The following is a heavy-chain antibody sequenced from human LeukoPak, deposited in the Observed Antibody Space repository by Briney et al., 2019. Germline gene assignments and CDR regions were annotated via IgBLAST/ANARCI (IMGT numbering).Heavy chain of an antibody. D-gene: IGHD5-18*01. CDR3: ALGGYSYGTRWYFDL. J-gene: IGHJ2*01. CDR2: INSDGSST. Sequence: GGSLRLSCAAPGFTFSSYWMHWVRQAPGKGLVWVSRINSDGSSTSYADSVKGRFTISRDNAKNTLYLQMNSLRAEDTAVYYCALGGYSYGTRWYFDLWGRGTLVTVSS. CDR1: GFTFSSYW. V-gene: IGHV3-74*01.